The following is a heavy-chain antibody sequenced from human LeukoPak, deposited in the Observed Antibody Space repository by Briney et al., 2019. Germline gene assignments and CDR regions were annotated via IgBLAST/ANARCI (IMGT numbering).Heavy chain of an antibody. D-gene: IGHD2-15*01. CDR1: GFTFSSYA. CDR3: AKEVRLLLRVTYFDY. J-gene: IGHJ4*02. V-gene: IGHV3-23*01. Sequence: PGGSLSLSCAASGFTFSSYAMSWVRQAPGKGLEWVSAISGSGGSTYYADSVKGRFTLSRDHSKNTLYLQMTSLRAEDTAVYYCAKEVRLLLRVTYFDYWGQGTLVTVSS. CDR2: ISGSGGST.